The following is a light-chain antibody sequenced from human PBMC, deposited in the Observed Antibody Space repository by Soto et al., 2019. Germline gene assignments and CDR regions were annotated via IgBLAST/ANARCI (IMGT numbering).Light chain of an antibody. Sequence: QSVLTQPPSASGTPGQRVTISCSGSSSNIGANYVYWYQHLPGTAPKLLIHSNNQRPSGVPDRFSGSKSGTSASLAISGLRSDDEADYYCAAWDDSLSGYVFGTGTKVPVL. CDR1: SSNIGANY. CDR2: SNN. J-gene: IGLJ1*01. CDR3: AAWDDSLSGYV. V-gene: IGLV1-47*02.